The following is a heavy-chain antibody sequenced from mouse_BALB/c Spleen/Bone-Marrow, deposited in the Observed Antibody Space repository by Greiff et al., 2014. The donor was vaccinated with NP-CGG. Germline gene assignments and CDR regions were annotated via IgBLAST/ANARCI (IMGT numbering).Heavy chain of an antibody. CDR3: ARGPHDDDMDY. V-gene: IGHV5-4*02. CDR2: ISDGGSYT. CDR1: GFTFSDYY. D-gene: IGHD2-3*01. Sequence: EVQLQQSGGGLVKPGGSLKLSCAASGFTFSDYYMYWVRQTPEKRLEWVATISDGGSYTYYPDSVKGRFTISRDNVKNNLYQQMSSLKSEDTAMYYCARGPHDDDMDYWGQGTSVTVSS. J-gene: IGHJ4*01.